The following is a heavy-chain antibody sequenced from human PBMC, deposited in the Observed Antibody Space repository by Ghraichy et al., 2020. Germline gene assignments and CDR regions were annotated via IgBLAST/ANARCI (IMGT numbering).Heavy chain of an antibody. CDR1: GFTFSRYA. CDR3: AREGGNYCSGGSCSRDFDY. CDR2: ITSSGTTI. V-gene: IGHV3-48*02. J-gene: IGHJ4*02. Sequence: GGSLRLSCAASGFTFSRYAMDWVRQAPGKGLEWLSYITSSGTTIYYADSVKGRFTISRDNAKNSLYLQMSSLRDEDTAVYYCAREGGNYCSGGSCSRDFDYWGQGTLVTVSS. D-gene: IGHD2-15*01.